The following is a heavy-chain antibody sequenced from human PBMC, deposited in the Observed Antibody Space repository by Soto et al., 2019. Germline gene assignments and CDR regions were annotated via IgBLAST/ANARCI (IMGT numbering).Heavy chain of an antibody. D-gene: IGHD2-15*01. CDR3: ARADIVLEPSVYLRY. V-gene: IGHV3-7*01. J-gene: IGHJ4*02. CDR2: IKEDGSEK. CDR1: GFTFSSYW. Sequence: EVNLVEAGGSLVQPGGSLRLSCAASGFTFSSYWMTWVRQAPGQGLESVANIKEDGSEKNYVDSVKGRFTISRDNPENSLYLQLNSLRAEDTAVYYCARADIVLEPSVYLRYWGQGTQVTVSS.